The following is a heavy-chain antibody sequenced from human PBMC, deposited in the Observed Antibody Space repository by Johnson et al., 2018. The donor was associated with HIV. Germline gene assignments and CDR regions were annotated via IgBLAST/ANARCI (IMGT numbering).Heavy chain of an antibody. CDR3: AKDSPWGCGAFDI. CDR2: IKSKTDGGTT. D-gene: IGHD2-21*01. V-gene: IGHV3-15*01. CDR1: GFTFSNAW. Sequence: VQLVESGGGLVKPGGSLRLSCAASGFTFSNAWMSWVRQAPGKGLEWVGRIKSKTDGGTTDYAAPVKGRFTISRDNSKNTLYLQMNSLRAEDTAVYYCAKDSPWGCGAFDIWGQGTMVTVSS. J-gene: IGHJ3*02.